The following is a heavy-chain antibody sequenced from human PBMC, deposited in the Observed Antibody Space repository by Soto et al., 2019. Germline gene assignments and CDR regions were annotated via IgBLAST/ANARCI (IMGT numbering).Heavy chain of an antibody. J-gene: IGHJ4*02. CDR1: GGSFSGYY. Sequence: QVQLQQWGAGLLKPSETLSLTCAVYGGSFSGYYWSWIRQPPGKGLEWIGEINHSGSTNYNPSLKSRVTISVDTSKNQFSLKLSSVTAADTAVYYCARGNGFWSGFITVFDYWGQGTLVTVSS. CDR2: INHSGST. V-gene: IGHV4-34*01. CDR3: ARGNGFWSGFITVFDY. D-gene: IGHD3-3*01.